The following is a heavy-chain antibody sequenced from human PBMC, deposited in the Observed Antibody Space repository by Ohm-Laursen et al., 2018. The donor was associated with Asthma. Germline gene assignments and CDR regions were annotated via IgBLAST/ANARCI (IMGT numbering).Heavy chain of an antibody. Sequence: SLRLSCSAAGFTFSSYGMHWVRQAPGKGLEWVAIISYDGSNKDYADSVKGRFTISRDNAQNSLYLQMNNLRDEDTAVYYCATEPYTGSYPHWGQGTLVTVSS. D-gene: IGHD1-26*01. CDR3: ATEPYTGSYPH. CDR2: ISYDGSNK. CDR1: GFTFSSYG. V-gene: IGHV3-30*03. J-gene: IGHJ4*02.